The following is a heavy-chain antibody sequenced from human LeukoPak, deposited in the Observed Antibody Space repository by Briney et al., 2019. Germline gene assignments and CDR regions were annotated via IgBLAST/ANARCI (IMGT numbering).Heavy chain of an antibody. Sequence: ASVKVSCKASGYTFTSYGISWVRQAPGQGLEWRGGISAYSGNTNYAQKLQGRVTMTTETSTSTAYMELESLRSDDTAVYYCAISQGSYYDTSGYLGGDYWGQGTLVTVSS. J-gene: IGHJ4*02. CDR3: AISQGSYYDTSGYLGGDY. V-gene: IGHV1-18*01. CDR2: ISAYSGNT. D-gene: IGHD3-22*01. CDR1: GYTFTSYG.